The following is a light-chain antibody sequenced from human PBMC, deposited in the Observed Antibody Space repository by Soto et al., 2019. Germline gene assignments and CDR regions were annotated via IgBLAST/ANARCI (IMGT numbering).Light chain of an antibody. Sequence: QSALTQPASVSGSPGQSITISCTGTSSDVGGYSYVSWYLQHPGKAPKLLIYEVGNRPSGVSNRFSGSKSGTTASLTISGLQAEDEADYYCSSYTSSNSVVFGGGTKLTVL. CDR2: EVG. V-gene: IGLV2-14*01. CDR1: SSDVGGYSY. CDR3: SSYTSSNSVV. J-gene: IGLJ2*01.